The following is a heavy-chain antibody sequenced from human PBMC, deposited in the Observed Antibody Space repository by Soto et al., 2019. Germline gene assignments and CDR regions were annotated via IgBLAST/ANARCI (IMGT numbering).Heavy chain of an antibody. V-gene: IGHV3-30*03. CDR2: ISHDGSDE. D-gene: IGHD2-21*02. J-gene: IGHJ6*02. CDR3: ARCMGDSSLTLCYYHYGMDF. Sequence: ESGGGVVQPGRSLRLSCQASEFTFSSYGMHWVRHTPGRGLEWLALISHDGSDEYYADSVKGRFTISRDNSKNTLYLQMNSLSPEDTAVYYCARCMGDSSLTLCYYHYGMDFGGPGTTVTVSS. CDR1: EFTFSSYG.